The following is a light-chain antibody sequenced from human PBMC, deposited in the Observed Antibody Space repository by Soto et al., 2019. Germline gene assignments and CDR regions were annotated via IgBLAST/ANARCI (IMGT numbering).Light chain of an antibody. V-gene: IGLV3-21*02. J-gene: IGLJ2*01. CDR3: QAWDTSTDQVV. CDR2: DDS. Sequence: SYELTQPPSVSVAPGQTARITCGENNIGSKSVHWYQQKAGQAPVLVVHDDSDRPSGIPERFSGSNSGNTATLTISRVEAGDEADYYCQAWDTSTDQVVFGGGTKLTVL. CDR1: NIGSKS.